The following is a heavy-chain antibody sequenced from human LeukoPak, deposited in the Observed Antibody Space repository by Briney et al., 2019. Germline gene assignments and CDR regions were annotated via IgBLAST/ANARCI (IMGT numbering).Heavy chain of an antibody. V-gene: IGHV3-7*01. CDR2: IKQDGSEK. Sequence: PGGSLRLSCAASGFTFSSYWMSWVRQAPGKGLEWVANIKQDGSEKYYVDSVKGRFTISRDNAKNSLYLQMNSLRAEDTAVYYCARENSDTMIVVVIRYLDYWGQGTLVTVSS. CDR3: ARENSDTMIVVVIRYLDY. CDR1: GFTFSSYW. J-gene: IGHJ4*02. D-gene: IGHD3-22*01.